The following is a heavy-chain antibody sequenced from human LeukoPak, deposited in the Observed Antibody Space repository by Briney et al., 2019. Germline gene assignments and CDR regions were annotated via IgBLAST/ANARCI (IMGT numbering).Heavy chain of an antibody. D-gene: IGHD5-18*01. V-gene: IGHV3-7*04. CDR1: GFTFSNYW. CDR2: LKQDGSEK. CDR3: ARELHTEGFDY. J-gene: IGHJ4*02. Sequence: GGSLRLSCAASGFTFSNYWMSWVRRAPGKGLEGVVNLKQDGSEKYYVDPVKGRYTISRDNAKNSLYLQMNSLRAEDTAVYYCARELHTEGFDYWGQGTLVTVSS.